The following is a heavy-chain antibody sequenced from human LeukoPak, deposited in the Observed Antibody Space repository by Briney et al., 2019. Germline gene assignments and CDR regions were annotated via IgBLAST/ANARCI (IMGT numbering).Heavy chain of an antibody. D-gene: IGHD3-22*01. Sequence: GASVKVSCKASGGTFSSYAISWVRQAPGQGLEWMGIINPSGGSIRYAQKFQGRVTMTRDTSTSTVYMELSSLRSEDTAVYYCAREDYYDSGSNDYWGQGTLVTVSS. J-gene: IGHJ4*02. CDR2: INPSGGSI. V-gene: IGHV1-46*01. CDR1: GGTFSSYA. CDR3: AREDYYDSGSNDY.